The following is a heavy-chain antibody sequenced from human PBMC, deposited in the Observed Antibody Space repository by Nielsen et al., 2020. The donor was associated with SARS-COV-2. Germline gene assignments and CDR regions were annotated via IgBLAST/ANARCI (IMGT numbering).Heavy chain of an antibody. D-gene: IGHD3-3*01. J-gene: IGHJ6*03. CDR3: ARIKLSEYYDFWSGYRYYYYYYMDV. CDR2: IDWDDDK. Sequence: WLRQPPGKALEWLARIDWDDDKYYSTSLKTRLTISKDTSKNQVVLTMTNMDPVDTATYYCARIKLSEYYDFWSGYRYYYYYYMDVWGKGTTVTVSS. V-gene: IGHV2-70*11.